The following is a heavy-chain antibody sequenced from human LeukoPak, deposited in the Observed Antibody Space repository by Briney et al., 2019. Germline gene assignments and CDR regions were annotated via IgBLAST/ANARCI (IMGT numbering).Heavy chain of an antibody. D-gene: IGHD5-12*01. CDR2: ISYDRSKK. CDR3: AREEWLRFYYYYGMDV. J-gene: IGHJ6*02. Sequence: GGSLRLSCAASGFTFSSYAMHWVRQAPGKGLGWEAVISYDRSKKYYADSVKGRFTISRDNSKNTLYLQMNSLRAEDTAVYYCAREEWLRFYYYYGMDVWGQGTTVTVSS. CDR1: GFTFSSYA. V-gene: IGHV3-30*04.